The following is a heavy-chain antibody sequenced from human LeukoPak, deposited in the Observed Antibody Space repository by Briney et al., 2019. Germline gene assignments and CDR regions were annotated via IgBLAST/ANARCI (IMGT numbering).Heavy chain of an antibody. D-gene: IGHD3-9*01. V-gene: IGHV5-51*01. CDR2: IYPGDSYT. J-gene: IGHJ6*02. Sequence: GESLKISCKGSGYSFTSYWIGWVRQMPGKGLEWMGIIYPGDSYTNYSPSFQGHVTISADKSISTAYLQWSSLKASDTAMYYCATNKALYDILTGYRYYYGMDVWGQGTTVTVSS. CDR3: ATNKALYDILTGYRYYYGMDV. CDR1: GYSFTSYW.